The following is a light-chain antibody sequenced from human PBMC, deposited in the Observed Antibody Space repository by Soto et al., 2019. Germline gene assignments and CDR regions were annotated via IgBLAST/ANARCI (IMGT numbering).Light chain of an antibody. V-gene: IGKV3-20*01. J-gene: IGKJ4*01. CDR2: GAS. CDR3: QQYGSSPLT. Sequence: EIVLTQSPRTLSSSPGERATLSCRASQSVSSSYLAWYQQRPGQAPRLLISGASSRATGIPDRFGGSGSGTEFTLTISNLEPEDFAMYYCQQYGSSPLTFGGGTKVEIK. CDR1: QSVSSSY.